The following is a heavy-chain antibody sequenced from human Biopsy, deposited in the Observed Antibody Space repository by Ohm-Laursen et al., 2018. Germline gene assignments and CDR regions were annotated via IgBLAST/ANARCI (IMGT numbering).Heavy chain of an antibody. Sequence: SLRLSCTASGVTLSGYSMNWVRQAPGKGLEWVSSISASSSYIYYADSVKGRFTVSKENGKNSLYLHMNSLRSEDTAVYYCAGDINNWNVSYWGQGTLVIVSS. CDR2: ISASSSYI. CDR1: GVTLSGYS. V-gene: IGHV3-21*04. J-gene: IGHJ4*02. D-gene: IGHD1-20*01. CDR3: AGDINNWNVSY.